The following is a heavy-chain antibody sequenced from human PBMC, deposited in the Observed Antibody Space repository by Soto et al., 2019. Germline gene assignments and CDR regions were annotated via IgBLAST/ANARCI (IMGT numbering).Heavy chain of an antibody. Sequence: QVQLVESGGGLVKPGGSLRLSCAASGFAFSDYYMSWIRQAPGKGLEWVSYISSSSSYTNYADSVKGRFTISRDNAKNSLYLQMNSLRAEDTAVYYCARVSIGYYFDYWGQGTLVTVSS. J-gene: IGHJ4*02. CDR2: ISSSSSYT. CDR3: ARVSIGYYFDY. V-gene: IGHV3-11*05. CDR1: GFAFSDYY. D-gene: IGHD3-22*01.